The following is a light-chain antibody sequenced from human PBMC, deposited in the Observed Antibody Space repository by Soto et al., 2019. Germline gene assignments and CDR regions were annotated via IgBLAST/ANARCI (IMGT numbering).Light chain of an antibody. V-gene: IGKV3-15*01. CDR2: GAS. CDR3: QQYFNWPLTWT. CDR1: QSIRTN. Sequence: EIVLTQSPATLSVSAGGTVTLSCRASQSIRTNVAWYQQIPGQAPRLLVYGASTRATGVPARLSDSVSGIEFTLTISSLQSEDSAFYYWQQYFNWPLTWTFGHGTKVQIK. J-gene: IGKJ1*01.